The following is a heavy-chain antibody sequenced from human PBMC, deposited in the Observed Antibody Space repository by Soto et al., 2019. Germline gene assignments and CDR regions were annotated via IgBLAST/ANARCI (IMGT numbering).Heavy chain of an antibody. CDR1: GFTFNNYA. J-gene: IGHJ4*02. CDR3: AKGRGGSGSLTPRVDF. CDR2: ISGGGGPT. Sequence: EVQLLESGGGLVQPGGSLRLSCAAPGFTFNNYAMTWVRQAPGKGLEWVSAISGGGGPTSYADSVKGRFTVSRDGAKNTLYLQMRSLRAEDTALYYCAKGRGGSGSLTPRVDFWGQGTLVTVSS. D-gene: IGHD3-10*01. V-gene: IGHV3-23*01.